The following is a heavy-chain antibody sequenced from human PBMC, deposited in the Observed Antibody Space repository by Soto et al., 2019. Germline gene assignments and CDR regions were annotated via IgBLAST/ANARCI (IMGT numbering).Heavy chain of an antibody. V-gene: IGHV4-39*01. Sequence: SETLSLTCTVSGGSISSSSYYWGWIRQPPGKGLEWIGSIYYSGSTYYNPSLKSRVTISVDTSKNQFSLKLSSVTAADTAVYYCARTHTAISYFDYWGQGTLVTVPQ. CDR3: ARTHTAISYFDY. CDR1: GGSISSSSYY. CDR2: IYYSGST. D-gene: IGHD5-18*01. J-gene: IGHJ4*02.